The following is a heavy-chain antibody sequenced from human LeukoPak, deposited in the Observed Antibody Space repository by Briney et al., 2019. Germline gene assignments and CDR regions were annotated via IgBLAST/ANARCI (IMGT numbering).Heavy chain of an antibody. CDR3: ARGGYSAGSWYLFHYFDY. CDR1: GGTFTSYV. Sequence: SLCVSSEPSGGTFTSYVISCVPQAPGQGGGWRGGIIPIFGTANYAQKFQGRVTISADKSTSTAYMELSSLRSEDTAVYYCARGGYSAGSWYLFHYFDYWGQGPLVTVSS. J-gene: IGHJ4*02. D-gene: IGHD6-13*01. CDR2: IIPIFGTA. V-gene: IGHV1-69*06.